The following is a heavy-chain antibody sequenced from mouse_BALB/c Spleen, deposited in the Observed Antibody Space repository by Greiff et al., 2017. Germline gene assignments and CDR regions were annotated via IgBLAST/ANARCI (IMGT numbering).Heavy chain of an antibody. D-gene: IGHD1-1*01. J-gene: IGHJ1*01. V-gene: IGHV2-2*02. CDR1: GFSLTSYG. CDR3: ARRGYGSSYGYFDG. CDR2: IWRGGST. Sequence: VQLQQSGPGLVQPSQSLSITCTVSGFSLTSYGVHWVRQSPGKGLEWLGVIWRGGSTDYNAAFISRLSISKDNSKSQVFFKMNSLQANDTAIYYCARRGYGSSYGYFDGWGAGTTVTVAS.